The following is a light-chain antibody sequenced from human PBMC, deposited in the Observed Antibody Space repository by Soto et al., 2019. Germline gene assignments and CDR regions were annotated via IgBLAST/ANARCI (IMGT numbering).Light chain of an antibody. CDR2: GAS. CDR3: QQYVSSPRT. J-gene: IGKJ1*01. V-gene: IGKV3-20*01. Sequence: EIVLTQSPGTLSLSPGDRATLSCRASQIVSSSYLAWYQQKPGQAPRLLMYGASNRATGIPDRFSGSGSGTDFTLTISGLEPEEFAVYYCQQYVSSPRTFGQGTKVEVK. CDR1: QIVSSSY.